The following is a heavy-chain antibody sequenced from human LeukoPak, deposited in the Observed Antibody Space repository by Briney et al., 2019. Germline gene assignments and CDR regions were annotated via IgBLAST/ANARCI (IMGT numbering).Heavy chain of an antibody. Sequence: SETLSLTCTVSGGSISSTSYSWGWIRQPPGKGLEWIGSIYYSGSSYYNPSLKSRLTISVDTSKNQFSLKLSSVTAADTAVYYCARGGGYSSSDYWGQGTLVTVSS. J-gene: IGHJ4*02. CDR3: ARGGGYSSSDY. CDR2: IYYSGSS. V-gene: IGHV4-39*01. CDR1: GGSISSTSYS. D-gene: IGHD6-13*01.